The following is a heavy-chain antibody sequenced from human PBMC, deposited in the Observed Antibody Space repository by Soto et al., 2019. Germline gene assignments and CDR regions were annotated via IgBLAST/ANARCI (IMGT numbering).Heavy chain of an antibody. V-gene: IGHV3-33*08. CDR1: GFTFSSYD. J-gene: IGHJ5*02. CDR3: ARDPTYSSSSVWFDP. Sequence: RLSCAASGFTFSSYDMHWVRQAPGRQLAGSAVTWYDGSNKYYADSVKGRFTISRDNSKNTLYLQMSSLRAEDTAVYYCARDPTYSSSSVWFDPWCQGTLVTVSS. CDR2: TWYDGSNK. D-gene: IGHD6-6*01.